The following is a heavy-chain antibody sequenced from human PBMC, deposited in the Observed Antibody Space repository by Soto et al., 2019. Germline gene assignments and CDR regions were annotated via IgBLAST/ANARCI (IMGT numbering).Heavy chain of an antibody. V-gene: IGHV3-53*01. J-gene: IGHJ6*02. Sequence: PGGSLRLSCAASGLTVSSNYMSWVRQAPGKGLEWVSVIYSGGSTYYADSVKGRFTISRDNSKNTLYLQMNSLRAEDTAVYYCARGSAIYGMGVWGQGTTVTVSS. CDR2: IYSGGST. CDR3: ARGSAIYGMGV. CDR1: GLTVSSNY.